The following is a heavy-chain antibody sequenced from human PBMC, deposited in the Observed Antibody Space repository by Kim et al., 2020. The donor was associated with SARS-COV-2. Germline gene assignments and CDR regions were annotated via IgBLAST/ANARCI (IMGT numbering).Heavy chain of an antibody. V-gene: IGHV7-4-1*02. Sequence: ASVKVSCKASGYTFTTYAMNWLRQAPGQGLEWMGWINTNTGNPTYAQGFTGRFVFSLDTSVSTAYLQISSLQAEDTAVYYCASTFWSGYTSWFDPWGQGT. D-gene: IGHD3-3*01. J-gene: IGHJ5*02. CDR3: ASTFWSGYTSWFDP. CDR1: GYTFTTYA. CDR2: INTNTGNP.